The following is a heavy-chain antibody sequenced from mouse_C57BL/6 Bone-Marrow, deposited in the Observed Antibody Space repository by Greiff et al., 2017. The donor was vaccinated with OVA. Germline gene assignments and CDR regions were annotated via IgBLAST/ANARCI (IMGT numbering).Heavy chain of an antibody. J-gene: IGHJ3*01. Sequence: VQLQQSGAELVRPGTSVKVSCKASGYAFTNYLIEWVKQRPGQGLEWIGVINPGSGGTNYNEKFKGKATLTADKSSSTAYMHLSSLTSEDSAVYFCADDGYAVWGQGTLVTVSA. CDR2: INPGSGGT. D-gene: IGHD2-3*01. CDR1: GYAFTNYL. V-gene: IGHV1-54*01. CDR3: ADDGYAV.